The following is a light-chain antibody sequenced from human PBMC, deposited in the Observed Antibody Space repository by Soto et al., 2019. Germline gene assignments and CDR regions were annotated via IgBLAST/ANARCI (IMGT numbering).Light chain of an antibody. V-gene: IGLV3-1*01. CDR3: QAWDSSRV. CDR2: QDS. Sequence: SYELTQPPSVSVSPGQTASITCSGDKLGDKYACWYQQKPGQSPVLVIYQDSKRPSGIPERFSGSNSGNTATLTISGTQAMAEADYYCQAWDSSRVFGGGTKLTVL. J-gene: IGLJ2*01. CDR1: KLGDKY.